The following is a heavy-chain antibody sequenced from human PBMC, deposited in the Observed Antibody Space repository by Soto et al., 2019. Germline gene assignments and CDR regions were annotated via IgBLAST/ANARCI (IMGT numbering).Heavy chain of an antibody. J-gene: IGHJ4*02. Sequence: ASVKVSCKASGYRFTKYDIHWVRQAPGKRLEWMGWVNAGNENTKSSQKFQGRVTIAADKSTSTAYMELSSLRSEDTAVYYCARERSRYDRSGYYRPDYWGQGTLVTVSS. CDR2: VNAGNENT. D-gene: IGHD3-22*01. CDR3: ARERSRYDRSGYYRPDY. V-gene: IGHV1-3*01. CDR1: GYRFTKYD.